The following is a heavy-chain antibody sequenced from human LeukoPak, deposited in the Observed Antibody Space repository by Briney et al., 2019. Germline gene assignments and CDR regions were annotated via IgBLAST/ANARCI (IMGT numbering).Heavy chain of an antibody. Sequence: GGSLRLSCAASGFTFSSYSMNWVRQAPGKGLGWVSYISSSSSTIYYADSVKGRFTISRDNSKNTLYLQMNSLRAEDTAVYYCATELYYDILPQVNDVYYFDYWGQGTLVTVSS. V-gene: IGHV3-48*01. CDR1: GFTFSSYS. D-gene: IGHD3-9*01. J-gene: IGHJ4*02. CDR2: ISSSSSTI. CDR3: ATELYYDILPQVNDVYYFDY.